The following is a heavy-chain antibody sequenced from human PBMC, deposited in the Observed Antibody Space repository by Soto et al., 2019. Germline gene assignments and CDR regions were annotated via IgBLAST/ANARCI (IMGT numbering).Heavy chain of an antibody. CDR2: INQDGSEK. V-gene: IGHV3-7*01. CDR3: AREIVVVVPDTHWFDP. Sequence: GGSLSLSCAASEFSFSRYWMSWVRQAPGKGLEWVANINQDGSEKYYVDSVKGRFTISRDNAKNLLYLQMNSLRAEDTAVFYCAREIVVVVPDTHWFDPWGQGSLVTVSS. J-gene: IGHJ5*02. D-gene: IGHD2-15*01. CDR1: EFSFSRYW.